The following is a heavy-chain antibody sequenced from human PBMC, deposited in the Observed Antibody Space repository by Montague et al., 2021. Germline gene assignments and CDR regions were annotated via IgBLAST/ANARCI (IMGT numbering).Heavy chain of an antibody. D-gene: IGHD5/OR15-5a*01. J-gene: IGHJ4*02. CDR3: VRRSVSNYFDY. CDR1: GASMDRHY. V-gene: IGHV4-59*11. CDR2: IYYTGMA. Sequence: SETRSLTCTVSGASMDRHYWTWVRQPPGEGLQWLAYIYYTGMANXNPSLKSRLTVSMDISKNQFSLKMRSMAAADTAIYYCVRRSVSNYFDYWGQGTLVTVSS.